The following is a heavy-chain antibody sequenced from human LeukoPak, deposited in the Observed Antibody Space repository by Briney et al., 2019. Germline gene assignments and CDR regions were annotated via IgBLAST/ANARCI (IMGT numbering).Heavy chain of an antibody. V-gene: IGHV3-49*03. CDR2: IRSKAYGGTT. CDR1: GFTFSDYY. Sequence: GGSLRLSCAASGFTFSDYYMSWIRQAPGKGLEWVGFIRSKAYGGTTEYAASVKGRFTISRDDSKSIAYLQMNSLKTEDTAVYYCTRSQAYSGYAEGFDYWGQGTLVTVSS. CDR3: TRSQAYSGYAEGFDY. D-gene: IGHD5-12*01. J-gene: IGHJ4*02.